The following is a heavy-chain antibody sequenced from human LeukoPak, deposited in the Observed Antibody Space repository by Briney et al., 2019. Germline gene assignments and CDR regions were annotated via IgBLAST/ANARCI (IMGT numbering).Heavy chain of an antibody. D-gene: IGHD3-3*01. CDR1: GFTFSSYS. CDR3: ARDLSFWSGYLLPGFDY. V-gene: IGHV3-21*01. Sequence: GGSLRLSXAASGFTFSSYSMNWVRQPPGKGLEWVSSISSSSSYIYYADSVKGRFTISRDNAKSSLYLQMNSLRAEDTAVYYCARDLSFWSGYLLPGFDYWGQGTLVTVSS. J-gene: IGHJ4*02. CDR2: ISSSSSYI.